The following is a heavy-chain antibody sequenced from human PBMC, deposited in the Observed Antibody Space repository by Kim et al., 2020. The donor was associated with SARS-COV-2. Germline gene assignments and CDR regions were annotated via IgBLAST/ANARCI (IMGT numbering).Heavy chain of an antibody. V-gene: IGHV4-4*07. J-gene: IGHJ4*02. CDR2: IYTSGRT. CDR1: GDSLSSDY. Sequence: SETLSLTCTVSGDSLSSDYWSWNRQPAGKGLEWIGRIYTSGRTNYNPSLQSRVTMSVDMSKNQFSLKLSSVTAADTGGYYCASALGHWGQGTPVTVSS. D-gene: IGHD3-16*02. CDR3: ASALGH.